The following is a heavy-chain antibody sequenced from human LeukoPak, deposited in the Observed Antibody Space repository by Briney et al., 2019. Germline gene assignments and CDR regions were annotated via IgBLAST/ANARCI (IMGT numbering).Heavy chain of an antibody. V-gene: IGHV1-69*05. CDR1: GGTFSSYA. J-gene: IGHJ4*02. CDR3: ARTRIGYGDYIDY. D-gene: IGHD4-17*01. CDR2: IIPIFGTA. Sequence: SVKVSCEASGGTFSSYAISWVRQAPGQGLEWMGRIIPIFGTANYARKFQGRVTITTDESTSTAYMELSSLRSEDTAVYYCARTRIGYGDYIDYWGQGTLVTVSS.